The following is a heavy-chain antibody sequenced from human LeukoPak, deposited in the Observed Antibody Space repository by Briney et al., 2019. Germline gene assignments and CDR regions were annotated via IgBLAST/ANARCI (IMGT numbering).Heavy chain of an antibody. D-gene: IGHD3-9*01. CDR3: ARAKIRDILTGFTNWFDP. V-gene: IGHV1-69*13. J-gene: IGHJ5*02. CDR1: GGTFSGYA. CDR2: IIPIFGTA. Sequence: SLKVSCKASGGTFSGYAISCVRQAPGQGLERMGGIIPIFGTANYAQKFQGRVTITADESTSTAYMELSSLRSEDTAVYYCARAKIRDILTGFTNWFDPWGQGTLVTVSS.